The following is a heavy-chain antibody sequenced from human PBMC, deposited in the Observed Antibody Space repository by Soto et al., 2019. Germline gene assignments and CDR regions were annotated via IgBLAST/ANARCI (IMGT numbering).Heavy chain of an antibody. V-gene: IGHV4-59*01. J-gene: IGHJ6*02. D-gene: IGHD2-21*02. Sequence: QVQLQESGPGLVEASETLSLTCTVSGGSLGSYYWSWIRQPPGKGLEWIGYVFYTGRANYNASLRCRVSISLDASNYLFSLTLSSVTAADTAVYYCARDGDGRMTTNPYYYNGMDVWGPGTTVTVSS. CDR1: GGSLGSYY. CDR2: VFYTGRA. CDR3: ARDGDGRMTTNPYYYNGMDV.